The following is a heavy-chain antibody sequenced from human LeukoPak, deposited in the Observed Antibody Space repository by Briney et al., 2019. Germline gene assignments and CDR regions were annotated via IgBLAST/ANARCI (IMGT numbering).Heavy chain of an antibody. CDR3: ANSIDFDYGDYYFDY. J-gene: IGHJ4*02. Sequence: PSETLSLTCAVYGGSFSSYYWSWIRQPPGKGLEWIGEINHSGSTNYNPSLKSRGTISVDTSKNQFSLKLSSVTAADTAVYYCANSIDFDYGDYYFDYWGQGALVTISS. D-gene: IGHD4-17*01. CDR2: INHSGST. CDR1: GGSFSSYY. V-gene: IGHV4-34*01.